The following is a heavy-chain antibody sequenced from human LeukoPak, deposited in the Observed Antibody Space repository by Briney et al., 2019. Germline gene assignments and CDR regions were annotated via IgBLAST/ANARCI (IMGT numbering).Heavy chain of an antibody. J-gene: IGHJ4*02. D-gene: IGHD6-19*01. Sequence: GGSLRLSCAAPGFTFGNYNMNWVRQAPGKGLEWISYIARSSSPIYDADSVKGRFTISRDNAKNSLYLQMNSLRAEDTAVYYCARDRGGSGWPIFDSWGQGTLVTVSS. CDR3: ARDRGGSGWPIFDS. CDR2: IARSSSPI. V-gene: IGHV3-48*01. CDR1: GFTFGNYN.